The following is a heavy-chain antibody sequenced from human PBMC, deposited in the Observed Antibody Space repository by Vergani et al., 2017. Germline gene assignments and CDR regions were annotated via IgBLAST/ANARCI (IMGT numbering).Heavy chain of an antibody. J-gene: IGHJ4*02. CDR1: GYTFTGYY. Sequence: QVQLVQSGAEVKKPGASVKVSCKASGYTFTGYYMHWVRQAPGQGLEWMGWINPNTGGTDYAQKFQGWVTMTRDTSISTAYMELSRLRSDDTAVYYCARDRHLRDYHFDYWGQGTLVTVSS. V-gene: IGHV1-2*04. CDR3: ARDRHLRDYHFDY. CDR2: INPNTGGT. D-gene: IGHD4-17*01.